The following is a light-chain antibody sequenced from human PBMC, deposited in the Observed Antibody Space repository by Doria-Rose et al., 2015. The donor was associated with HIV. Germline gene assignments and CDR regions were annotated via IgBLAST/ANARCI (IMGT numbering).Light chain of an antibody. J-gene: IGKJ1*01. CDR3: HQYGTSWT. CDR2: DGS. V-gene: IGKV3-20*01. Sequence: EIVLTQSPGTVSLSPGERATLSCRASQSFSSTYLAWYQQKPGQAPSLRIYDGSTRATGIPDRFSASGSGTDFTLTINRLEPEDFALYYCHQYGTSWTFGQGTKVEI. CDR1: QSFSSTY.